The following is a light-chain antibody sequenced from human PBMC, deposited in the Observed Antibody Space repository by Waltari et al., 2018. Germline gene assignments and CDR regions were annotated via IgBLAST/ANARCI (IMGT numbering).Light chain of an antibody. Sequence: QSALTQPASVSGSPGQSITISCPGTSRDVGGYNYVFRCQQSPGKAPKLMINEVSNRPAGVSNRFSGSKSGNTASLTISGLQAEDEADYYCSSYTSSSTPYVFGTGTKVTVL. V-gene: IGLV2-14*01. CDR1: SRDVGGYNY. CDR2: EVS. CDR3: SSYTSSSTPYV. J-gene: IGLJ1*01.